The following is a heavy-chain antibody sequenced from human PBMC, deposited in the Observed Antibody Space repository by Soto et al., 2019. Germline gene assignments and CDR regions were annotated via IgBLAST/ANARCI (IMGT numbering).Heavy chain of an antibody. V-gene: IGHV4-59*08. Sequence: PSETLSLTCTVSGGSISSYYWSWIRQPPGKGLEWIGYIYYSGSTNYNPSLKSRVTISVDTSKNQFSLKLSSVTAADTAVYYCAGRYGEYFDYWDRGTLVTVPS. D-gene: IGHD4-17*01. J-gene: IGHJ4*02. CDR2: IYYSGST. CDR3: AGRYGEYFDY. CDR1: GGSISSYY.